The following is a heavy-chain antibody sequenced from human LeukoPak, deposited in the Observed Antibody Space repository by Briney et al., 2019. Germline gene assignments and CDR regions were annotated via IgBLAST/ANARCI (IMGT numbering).Heavy chain of an antibody. J-gene: IGHJ3*02. Sequence: GGSLRLSCAASGFTFSSYSMNWVRQAPGKGLEWVSSISSSSSYIYYADSVKGRFTISRDNAKNSLYLQMNSLRAEDTAVYYCARARITMIVVVTIDAFDIWGQGTMVTVSS. CDR2: ISSSSSYI. V-gene: IGHV3-21*01. D-gene: IGHD3-22*01. CDR3: ARARITMIVVVTIDAFDI. CDR1: GFTFSSYS.